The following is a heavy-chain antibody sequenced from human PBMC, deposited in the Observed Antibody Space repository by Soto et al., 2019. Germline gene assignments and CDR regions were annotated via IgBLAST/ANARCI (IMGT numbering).Heavy chain of an antibody. CDR2: FDPEDGET. CDR1: GYTLTELS. V-gene: IGHV1-24*01. J-gene: IGHJ3*02. Sequence: ASVKVSCQVSGYTLTELSMRWVRQAPGKGLEWMGGFDPEDGETIYGQKFQGRVTMTEDTSTDTAYMELSSLRSEDTAVYYCATARYDSSGHRAFDIWGQGTMVTVSS. CDR3: ATARYDSSGHRAFDI. D-gene: IGHD3-22*01.